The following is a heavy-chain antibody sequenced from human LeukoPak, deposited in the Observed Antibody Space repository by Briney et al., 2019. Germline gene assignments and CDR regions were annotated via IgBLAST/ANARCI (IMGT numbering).Heavy chain of an antibody. Sequence: SETLSLTCTVSGGSISSYYWSWIRQPPGKGLEWIGYIYYSGSTNYIPSLTSRVTISVDPPKNKFSLKLTSVTAADTAVYYCARHLRGYSYGPFDYWGHGTLVTVSS. D-gene: IGHD5-18*01. CDR2: IYYSGST. CDR3: ARHLRGYSYGPFDY. V-gene: IGHV4-59*08. CDR1: GGSISSYY. J-gene: IGHJ4*01.